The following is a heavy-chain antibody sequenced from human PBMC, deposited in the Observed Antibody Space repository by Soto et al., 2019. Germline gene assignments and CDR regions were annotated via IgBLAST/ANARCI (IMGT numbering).Heavy chain of an antibody. D-gene: IGHD3-3*01. J-gene: IGHJ6*03. CDR1: GFTFSSYW. CDR3: ARVPLPIFTYYYYMDV. Sequence: GGSLRLSCAASGFTFSSYWMSWVRQAPGKGLEWVANIKQDGSEKYYVDSVKGRFTISRDNAKNSLYLQMNSLRAEDTAVYYCARVPLPIFTYYYYMDVWGKGTTVTVSS. V-gene: IGHV3-7*01. CDR2: IKQDGSEK.